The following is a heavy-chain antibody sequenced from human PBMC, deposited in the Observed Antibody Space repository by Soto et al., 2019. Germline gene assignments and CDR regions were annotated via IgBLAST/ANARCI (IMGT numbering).Heavy chain of an antibody. CDR2: MNSDGSTT. V-gene: IGHV3-74*01. D-gene: IGHD2-15*01. CDR1: GFTFSSFW. J-gene: IGHJ4*02. CDR3: ARSCCSGAACYSEGTDY. Sequence: GGCLRLSCAASGFTFSSFWMHCVRPTPGKVLVWVSRMNSDGSTTNYADSVKGRFTISRDNAKNELSLQRNGLRAEDTAMYYCARSCCSGAACYSEGTDYWGQGTLVTVSS.